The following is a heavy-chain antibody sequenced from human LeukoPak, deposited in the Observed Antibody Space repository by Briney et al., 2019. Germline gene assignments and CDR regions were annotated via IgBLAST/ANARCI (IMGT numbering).Heavy chain of an antibody. Sequence: SQTLSLTCTVSGGSISSGDYYWSWIRQPPGKGLEWIGYIYYSGSTYYNPSLKSRVTISVDTSKNQFSLKLSSVTAADTAVYYCARGVTTVTDMDVWGKGTTVTVSS. J-gene: IGHJ6*03. CDR1: GGSISSGDYY. CDR3: ARGVTTVTDMDV. D-gene: IGHD4-11*01. V-gene: IGHV4-30-4*08. CDR2: IYYSGST.